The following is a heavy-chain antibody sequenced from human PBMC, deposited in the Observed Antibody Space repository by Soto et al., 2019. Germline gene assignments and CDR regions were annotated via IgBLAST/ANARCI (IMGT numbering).Heavy chain of an antibody. J-gene: IGHJ4*02. CDR2: AYHNGLT. Sequence: SETLSLTCAVSGDSVTSNVWWSWVRQPPGKELEWIGEAYHNGLTNYSPSLKSRVSMSVDTSRNEFSLKMTSLTAADTAIYYCARDAAVPGESDRFDYWGRGTLVTVSS. CDR1: GDSVTSNVW. CDR3: ARDAAVPGESDRFDY. D-gene: IGHD6-19*01. V-gene: IGHV4-4*02.